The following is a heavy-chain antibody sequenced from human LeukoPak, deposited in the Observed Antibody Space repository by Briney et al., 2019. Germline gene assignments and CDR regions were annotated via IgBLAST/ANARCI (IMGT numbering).Heavy chain of an antibody. CDR1: GFTFSSYW. D-gene: IGHD3-22*01. V-gene: IGHV3-7*03. CDR3: ARPISTYYYDSSGYYHSYYFDY. Sequence: GGSQRLSCAASGFTFSSYWMSWVRQAPGKGLEWVANIKQDGSEKYYVDSVKGRFTISRDNAKNSLYLQMNSLRAEDTAVYYCARPISTYYYDSSGYYHSYYFDYWGQGTLVTVSS. CDR2: IKQDGSEK. J-gene: IGHJ4*02.